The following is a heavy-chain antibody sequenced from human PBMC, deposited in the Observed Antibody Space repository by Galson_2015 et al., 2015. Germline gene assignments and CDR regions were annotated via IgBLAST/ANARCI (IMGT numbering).Heavy chain of an antibody. Sequence: SLRLSCAASGFTFSSYGMHWVRQAPGKGLEWVAVIWYDGSNKYYADSVKGRFTISRDNSKNTLYLQMNSLRAEDTAVYYCAKVAYSTGFDYWGQGTLVTVSS. D-gene: IGHD4-11*01. CDR3: AKVAYSTGFDY. V-gene: IGHV3-33*06. CDR1: GFTFSSYG. J-gene: IGHJ4*02. CDR2: IWYDGSNK.